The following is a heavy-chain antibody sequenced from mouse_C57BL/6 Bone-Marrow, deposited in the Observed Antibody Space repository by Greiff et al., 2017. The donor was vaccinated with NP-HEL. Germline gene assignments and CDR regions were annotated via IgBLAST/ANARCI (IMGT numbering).Heavy chain of an antibody. V-gene: IGHV1-85*01. Sequence: QVQLQQSGPELVKPGASVKLSCKASGYTFTSYDITWVKQRPGQGLEWIGWIYPRDGSTKYNEKLKGKATLPVDTSSSTAYMELHSLTSEDSAVYFCARSITTVVGDWIAYWGQGTLVTVSA. D-gene: IGHD1-1*01. CDR3: ARSITTVVGDWIAY. CDR2: IYPRDGST. J-gene: IGHJ3*01. CDR1: GYTFTSYD.